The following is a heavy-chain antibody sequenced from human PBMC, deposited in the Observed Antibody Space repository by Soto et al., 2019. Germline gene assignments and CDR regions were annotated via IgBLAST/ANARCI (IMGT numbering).Heavy chain of an antibody. CDR2: IIPISGTA. J-gene: IGHJ6*02. D-gene: IGHD2-2*01. CDR3: ARSQGSSTSLEIYYYYYYGMDV. Sequence: QVQLVQSGAEVKKPWSSVKVSCKASGGTFSSYAISWVRQAPGPGLEWMGGIIPISGTANYSQKFQGRVTITADESTSTTYMDLSSLRSEDTAVYYWARSQGSSTSLEIYYYYYYGMDVLGHGTTVTVSS. CDR1: GGTFSSYA. V-gene: IGHV1-69*01.